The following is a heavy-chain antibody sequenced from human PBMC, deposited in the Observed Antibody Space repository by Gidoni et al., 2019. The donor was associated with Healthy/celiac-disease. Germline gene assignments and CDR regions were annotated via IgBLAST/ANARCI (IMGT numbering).Heavy chain of an antibody. CDR1: GFTFSSYS. Sequence: EVQLVESGGGLVQPGGSLSLSCAASGFTFSSYSMNWVRPAPGKGLEWVSYISTSSTTIDYADSVKGRFTISRDNAKNSLYLQMNSLRDEDTAVYYGAREDLEYGGYPWGVDYWGQGTLVTVSS. CDR3: AREDLEYGGYPWGVDY. J-gene: IGHJ4*02. CDR2: ISTSSTTI. V-gene: IGHV3-48*02. D-gene: IGHD5-12*01.